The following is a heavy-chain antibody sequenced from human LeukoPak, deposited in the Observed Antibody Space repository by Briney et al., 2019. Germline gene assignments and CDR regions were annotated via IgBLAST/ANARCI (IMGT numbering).Heavy chain of an antibody. D-gene: IGHD3-22*01. CDR1: GFTLSEHY. CDR3: AKASDSTGYSYEY. Sequence: GGSLRLSCATPGFTLSEHYVDWVRQGPGKGLEWVGRSRNKAKSYTTEYAASAKGRFTISRDDSQNSVYLQMNSLRSEDTAVYSCAKASDSTGYSYEYWGQGTLVTVSS. J-gene: IGHJ4*02. CDR2: SRNKAKSYTT. V-gene: IGHV3-72*01.